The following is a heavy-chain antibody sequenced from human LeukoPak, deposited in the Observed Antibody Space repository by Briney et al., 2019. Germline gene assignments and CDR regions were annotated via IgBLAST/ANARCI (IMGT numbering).Heavy chain of an antibody. D-gene: IGHD3-10*01. CDR3: ARGRFYTSGSYYNRLDY. Sequence: ASVKVSCKASGYTFTGYYIHWVRQAPGQGLEWMGWINPDSGGTNYAQKFQGRVTMTWDTSISTAYMELSRLRSDDTAIYYCARGRFYTSGSYYNRLDYWGQGTLVTVSS. V-gene: IGHV1-2*02. J-gene: IGHJ4*02. CDR2: INPDSGGT. CDR1: GYTFTGYY.